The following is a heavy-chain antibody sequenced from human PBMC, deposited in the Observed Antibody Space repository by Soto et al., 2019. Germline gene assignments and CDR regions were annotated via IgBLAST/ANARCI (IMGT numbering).Heavy chain of an antibody. CDR3: ARESTIFGVVISQPFDY. CDR1: GGTFSSYT. Sequence: SVKVYCKASGGTFSSYTISWVRRAPGQGLEWMGMIIPILGIANYAQKFQGRVTITADKSTSTAYMELSSLRSEDTAVYYCARESTIFGVVISQPFDYWSQGTLVTVSS. CDR2: IIPILGIA. J-gene: IGHJ4*02. V-gene: IGHV1-69*02. D-gene: IGHD3-3*01.